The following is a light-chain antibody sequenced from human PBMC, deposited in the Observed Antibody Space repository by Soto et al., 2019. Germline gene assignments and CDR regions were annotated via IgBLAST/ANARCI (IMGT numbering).Light chain of an antibody. V-gene: IGLV2-14*01. CDR3: SSYTSSSTLVV. CDR2: EVT. CDR1: SSDVGGYNY. Sequence: QSALTQPASVSGSPGQSITISCTGTSSDVGGYNYVSWNQQHPGKAPKLMIYEVTNRPSGVSNRFSASKSGNTASLTISGLQAEDEADYYCSSYTSSSTLVVFGGGTKLTVL. J-gene: IGLJ2*01.